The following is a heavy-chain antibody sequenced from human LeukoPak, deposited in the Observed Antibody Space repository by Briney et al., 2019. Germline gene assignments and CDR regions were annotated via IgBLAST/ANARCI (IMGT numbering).Heavy chain of an antibody. V-gene: IGHV4-31*03. J-gene: IGHJ5*02. CDR1: GGSITSGGFY. CDR2: IFYSGST. D-gene: IGHD1-1*01. CDR3: TKGGTAWFDP. Sequence: SETLSLTCTVSGGSITSGGFYWSWIRQQPEKGLEWIGYIFYSGSTYYNPSLRSRLTISLDTSKNQFSLNLTSVTAADTAVYYCTKGGTAWFDPWGQGTLVTLSS.